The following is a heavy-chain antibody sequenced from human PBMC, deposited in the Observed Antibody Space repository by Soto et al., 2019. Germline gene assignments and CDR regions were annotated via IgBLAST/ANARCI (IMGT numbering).Heavy chain of an antibody. D-gene: IGHD2-15*01. CDR2: INHSGST. Sequence: QVQLQQWGAGLLKPSETLSLTCAVYGGSFSGYYWSWIRQPPGKGLEWIGEINHSGSTNYNPSLKSRVTISVDPSKNQFSLKLSSVTAADTAVYYCARGRIGYCSGGSCQRLGYWGQGTLVTVSS. CDR1: GGSFSGYY. V-gene: IGHV4-34*01. CDR3: ARGRIGYCSGGSCQRLGY. J-gene: IGHJ4*02.